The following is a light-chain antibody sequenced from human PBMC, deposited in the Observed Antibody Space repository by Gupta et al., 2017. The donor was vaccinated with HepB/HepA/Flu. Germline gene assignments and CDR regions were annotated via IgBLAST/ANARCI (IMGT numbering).Light chain of an antibody. J-gene: IGKJ2*01. CDR2: RGS. CDR1: ESLVGTDGNTR. CDR3: RQYKHWPHT. Sequence: VVMTPPPLSLPVTLGQPASISCTSSESLVGTDGNTRWNWFHQGPGLSPRLLIDRGSNRDSGIPDRFSGSGSGTDFTLEISRVEAEDVGVYYCRQYKHWPHTLGQGTKLEIK. V-gene: IGKV2-30*01.